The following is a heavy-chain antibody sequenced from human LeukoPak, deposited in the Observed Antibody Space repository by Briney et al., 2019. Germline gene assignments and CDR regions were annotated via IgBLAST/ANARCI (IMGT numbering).Heavy chain of an antibody. J-gene: IGHJ4*02. CDR3: ARGALVNVPAADFDY. CDR1: GFTFSDYY. D-gene: IGHD2-2*01. CDR2: ISNSGSTI. V-gene: IGHV3-11*04. Sequence: GGSLRLSCAASGFTFSDYYMSWIRQAPGKGLEGVSYISNSGSTIHYADSVKGGLTFSRDNAKNSLYLQMNSLRAEDTAVYYCARGALVNVPAADFDYWGQGTLVTVSS.